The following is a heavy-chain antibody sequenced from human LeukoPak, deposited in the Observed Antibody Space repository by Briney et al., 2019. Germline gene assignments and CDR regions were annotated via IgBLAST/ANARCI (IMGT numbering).Heavy chain of an antibody. V-gene: IGHV4-4*02. CDR3: ARDWYYCSGGSCYSSFDY. D-gene: IGHD2-15*01. J-gene: IGHJ4*02. CDR2: IYHSGST. CDR1: GGSISSSNW. Sequence: SGTLSLTCAVSGGSISSSNWWSWVRQPPGKGLEWIGEIYHSGSTNYNPSLKSRVTISVDKSKNQFSLKLSSVTAADTAVYYCARDWYYCSGGSCYSSFDYWGQGTLVTVSS.